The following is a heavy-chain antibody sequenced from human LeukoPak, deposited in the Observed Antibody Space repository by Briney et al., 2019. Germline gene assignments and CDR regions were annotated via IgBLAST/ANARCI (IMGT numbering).Heavy chain of an antibody. CDR3: AKRGDYNWFDP. Sequence: PGGSLRLSCAASGFTLSSSEMNWVRQAPGKGLEWVSYISRSGSTIFYADSVKGRFTISRDNAKNSVYLQMNSLRAEDTAVYYCAKRGDYNWFDPWGQGTLVTVSS. D-gene: IGHD2-21*02. CDR2: ISRSGSTI. CDR1: GFTLSSSE. J-gene: IGHJ5*02. V-gene: IGHV3-48*03.